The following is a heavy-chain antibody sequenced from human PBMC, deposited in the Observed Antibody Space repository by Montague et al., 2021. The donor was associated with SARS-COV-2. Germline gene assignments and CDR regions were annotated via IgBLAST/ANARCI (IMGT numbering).Heavy chain of an antibody. CDR1: GFPFSDYY. D-gene: IGHD4-23*01. CDR3: AKALMTYGGNSPVDQ. CDR2: ISDTGSTI. J-gene: IGHJ4*02. Sequence: SLRLSCAASGFPFSDYYMNWIRRAPGKGLEWISYISDTGSTIYYADSVKGRFAVSRDNTKNSLYLQMNSLRAEDTAVYYCAKALMTYGGNSPVDQWGQGTLVTVSS. V-gene: IGHV3-11*01.